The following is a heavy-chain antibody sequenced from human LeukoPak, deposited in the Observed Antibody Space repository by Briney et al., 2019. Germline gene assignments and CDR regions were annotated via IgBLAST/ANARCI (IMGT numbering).Heavy chain of an antibody. Sequence: PSETLSLTCTVSGGSISSGGYYWSWIRQHPGKGLEWIGYIYYSGSTYYNPSLRSRVTISVDTSKNQFSLKLSSVTAADTAVYYCARVFRYCSSTSCYGIDYWGQGTLVTVSS. CDR1: GGSISSGGYY. J-gene: IGHJ4*02. CDR3: ARVFRYCSSTSCYGIDY. D-gene: IGHD2-2*01. V-gene: IGHV4-31*03. CDR2: IYYSGST.